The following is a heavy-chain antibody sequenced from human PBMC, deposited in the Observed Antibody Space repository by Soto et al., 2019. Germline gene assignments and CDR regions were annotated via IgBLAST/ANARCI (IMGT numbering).Heavy chain of an antibody. Sequence: PSETLSLTCIVSGASISSGDYWSWLRQHPGRGLEWIGYIHFSGSTYYNPSLTSLKSRVIISVDTSKNQFSLNVNSVTASDTAVYYCARDGRGYIFDFWGQGTLVTVSS. CDR1: GASISSGDY. D-gene: IGHD3-22*01. CDR2: IHFSGST. CDR3: ARDGRGYIFDF. V-gene: IGHV4-31*03. J-gene: IGHJ4*02.